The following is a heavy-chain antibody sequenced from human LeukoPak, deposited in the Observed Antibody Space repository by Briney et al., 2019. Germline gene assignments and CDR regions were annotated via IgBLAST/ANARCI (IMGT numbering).Heavy chain of an antibody. CDR2: IYYSGST. J-gene: IGHJ4*02. V-gene: IGHV4-39*01. Sequence: PSETLSLTCTVPGGSISTSNYYWGWIRQPPGKGLEWIGSIYYSGSTYYNPSLKSRVTISVDTSKNQFSLKLSSVTAADTAVYYCARARKGSGWYRLSYYFDYWGQGTLVTVSS. D-gene: IGHD6-19*01. CDR3: ARARKGSGWYRLSYYFDY. CDR1: GGSISTSNYY.